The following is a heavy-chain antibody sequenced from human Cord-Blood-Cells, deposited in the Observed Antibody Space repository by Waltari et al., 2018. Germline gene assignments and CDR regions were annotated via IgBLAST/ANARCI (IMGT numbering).Heavy chain of an antibody. V-gene: IGHV3-43*01. CDR1: GFTFDDYT. CDR3: AKERTGDLDY. D-gene: IGHD7-27*01. J-gene: IGHJ4*02. Sequence: EVQLVESGGVVVQPGGSLRLSCAASGFTFDDYTMHWVRQAPGKGLEWVSLISWDGGSTYYADAVKGRFTISRDNSKNSLYLQMNSLRTEDTALYYCAKERTGDLDYWGQGTLVTVSS. CDR2: ISWDGGST.